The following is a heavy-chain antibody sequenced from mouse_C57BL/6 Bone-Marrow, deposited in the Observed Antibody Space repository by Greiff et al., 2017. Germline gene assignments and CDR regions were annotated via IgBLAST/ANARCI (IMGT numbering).Heavy chain of an antibody. D-gene: IGHD2-1*01. J-gene: IGHJ4*01. CDR2: IYPRSGNT. V-gene: IGHV1-81*01. CDR3: ARHEDGYYGHAMDY. Sequence: QVQLQQSGAELARPGASVKLSCKASGYTFTSYGISWVKQRTGQGLEWIGEIYPRSGNTYYNEKFKGKATLTADKSSSTVYMELSRLTSEDSAVYFCARHEDGYYGHAMDYWGQGTSVTVSS. CDR1: GYTFTSYG.